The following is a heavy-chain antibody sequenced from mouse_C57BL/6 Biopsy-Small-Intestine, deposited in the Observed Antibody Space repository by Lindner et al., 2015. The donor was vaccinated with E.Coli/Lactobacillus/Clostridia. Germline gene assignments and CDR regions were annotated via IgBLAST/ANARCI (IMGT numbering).Heavy chain of an antibody. J-gene: IGHJ2*01. V-gene: IGHV10-1*01. CDR3: VIGNHYFDY. Sequence: VQLQESGGGLVQPKGSLKLSCAASGFSFNTYAMNWVRQAPGKGLEWVARIRSKSNNYATYYADSVKDRFTISRDDSESMLYLQMNNLKTEDTAMYYCVIGNHYFDYWGQGTTLTVSS. CDR1: GFSFNTYA. D-gene: IGHD2-1*01. CDR2: IRSKSNNYAT.